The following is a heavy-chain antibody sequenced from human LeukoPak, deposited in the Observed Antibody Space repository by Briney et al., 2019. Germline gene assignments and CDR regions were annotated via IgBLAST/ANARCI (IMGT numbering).Heavy chain of an antibody. CDR3: AKGSVSRGWIPYYYYYYMDV. CDR2: MNPNSGNT. D-gene: IGHD5-18*01. Sequence: ASVKVSCKASGYTFTSYDINWVRQATGQGLEWMGWMNPNSGNTGYAQKFQGRVTMTRNTSISTAYMELSSLRSEDTAVYYCAKGSVSRGWIPYYYYYYMDVWGKGTTVTVSS. CDR1: GYTFTSYD. V-gene: IGHV1-8*01. J-gene: IGHJ6*03.